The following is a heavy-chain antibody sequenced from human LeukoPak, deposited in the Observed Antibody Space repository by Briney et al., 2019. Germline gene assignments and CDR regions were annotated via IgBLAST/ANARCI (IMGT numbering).Heavy chain of an antibody. D-gene: IGHD5-24*01. J-gene: IGHJ3*02. CDR1: GFTFSSYW. CDR2: IKQDGSEK. V-gene: IGHV3-7*01. CDR3: ARKGWRDGYAFDI. Sequence: PGGSLRLSCAASGFTFSSYWMRWVRQAPGKGLEGVANIKQDGSEKYYVDSVKGRFTISRDNAKNSLYLQMNSLRAEDTAVYYCARKGWRDGYAFDIWGQGTMVTVSS.